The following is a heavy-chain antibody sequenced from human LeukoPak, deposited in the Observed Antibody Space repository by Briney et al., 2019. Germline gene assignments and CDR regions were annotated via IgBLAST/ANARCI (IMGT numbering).Heavy chain of an antibody. Sequence: PSETLSLTCTVSGGSISSSSYYWGWIRQPPGKGLEWIGSIYYSGSTYYNPSLKSRVTISVDTSKNQFSLKLSSVTAADTAVYYCARELSLNYDFWSGYSARPVDYWGQGTLVTVSS. CDR3: ARELSLNYDFWSGYSARPVDY. CDR1: GGSISSSSYY. CDR2: IYYSGST. D-gene: IGHD3-3*01. J-gene: IGHJ4*02. V-gene: IGHV4-39*07.